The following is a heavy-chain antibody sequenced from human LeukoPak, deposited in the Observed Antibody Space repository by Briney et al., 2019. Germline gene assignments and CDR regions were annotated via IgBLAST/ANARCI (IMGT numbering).Heavy chain of an antibody. CDR3: AKALRGLISHGAFDI. CDR1: GFISNNYA. CDR2: ITGGGGGT. Sequence: PGGSLRLSCAASGFISNNYAVNWVRQAPGKGLEWVSSITGGGGGTYYTDSVMGRFTISRDNSKNTLYLQMNSLRAEDTAIYYCAKALRGLISHGAFDIWGQGTMVTVSS. D-gene: IGHD3-3*02. V-gene: IGHV3-23*01. J-gene: IGHJ3*02.